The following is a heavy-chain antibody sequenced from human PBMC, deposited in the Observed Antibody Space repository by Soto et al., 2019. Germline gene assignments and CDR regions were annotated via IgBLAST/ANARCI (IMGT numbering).Heavy chain of an antibody. J-gene: IGHJ3*02. CDR3: AREAGYCSTTSCYRRAFDT. CDR2: INTEGDST. V-gene: IGHV3-74*01. CDR1: GFTFTGHW. Sequence: EVQLVESGGDLVQPGGSLRLSCAASGFTFTGHWMHWVRQVPGKGLVWVARINTEGDSTNYADSVKGRFTISRDSATNTVYLQMNGLGVDDTSVYFCAREAGYCSTTSCYRRAFDTWGQGTMVTGSS. D-gene: IGHD2-2*01.